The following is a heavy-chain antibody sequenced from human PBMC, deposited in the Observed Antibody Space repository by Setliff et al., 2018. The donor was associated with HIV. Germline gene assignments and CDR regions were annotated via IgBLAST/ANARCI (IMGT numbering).Heavy chain of an antibody. Sequence: LSLTCRVSGGSISSYHWSWIRQPPGKGLEWIGSNKYYADSVKGRFTLSRENSKNTVYVQMNSLRTEDTAVYYCARDGFALFGVDYHYMDVWGKGTTVTVSS. J-gene: IGHJ6*03. V-gene: IGHV3-30*03. CDR2: GSNK. CDR3: ARDGFALFGVDYHYMDV. D-gene: IGHD3-3*01. CDR1: GGSISSYH.